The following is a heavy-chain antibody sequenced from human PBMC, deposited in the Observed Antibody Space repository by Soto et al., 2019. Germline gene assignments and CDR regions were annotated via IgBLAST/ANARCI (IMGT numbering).Heavy chain of an antibody. J-gene: IGHJ4*02. CDR2: IKSKRDGETL. CDR1: GFTFSSYA. Sequence: GGSLRLSCAASGFTFSSYAMSWVLQAPGKGLEWVGRIKSKRDGETLDYAAPVKGRFTISRDDSRNTVYLQMNTLKTEDTAVYYCATSVLMNGTVDYWGQGTLVTVSS. CDR3: ATSVLMNGTVDY. V-gene: IGHV3-15*01. D-gene: IGHD2-8*01.